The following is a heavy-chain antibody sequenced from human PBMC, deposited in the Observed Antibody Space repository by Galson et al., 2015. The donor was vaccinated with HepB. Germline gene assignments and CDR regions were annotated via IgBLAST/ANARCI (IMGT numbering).Heavy chain of an antibody. Sequence: SLRLSCAASGFTFSSYGMHWVRQAPGKGLEWVAVISYDGSNKYYADSVKGRFTISRDNSKNTLYLQMNSLRAEDTAVYYCAKEFEKQLDANSFDYWGQGTLVTVSS. CDR1: GFTFSSYG. CDR2: ISYDGSNK. V-gene: IGHV3-30*18. J-gene: IGHJ4*02. CDR3: AKEFEKQLDANSFDY. D-gene: IGHD6-6*01.